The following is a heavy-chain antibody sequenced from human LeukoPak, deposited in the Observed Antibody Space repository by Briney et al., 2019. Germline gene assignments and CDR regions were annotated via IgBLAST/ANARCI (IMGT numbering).Heavy chain of an antibody. J-gene: IGHJ6*03. CDR3: ARLESSQYYYYYYYMDV. CDR2: IYPGDSDT. Sequence: GESLKISCQGSGYSFTSYWIGWVRQMPGKGLEWMGIIYPGDSDTRYSPSFQGQVTISADKSVSTAYLQWSSLKASDTAMYYCARLESSQYYYYYYYMDVWGKGTTVTVS. D-gene: IGHD6-19*01. V-gene: IGHV5-51*01. CDR1: GYSFTSYW.